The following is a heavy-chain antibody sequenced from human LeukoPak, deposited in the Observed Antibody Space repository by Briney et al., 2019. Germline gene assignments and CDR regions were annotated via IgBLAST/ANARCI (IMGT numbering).Heavy chain of an antibody. CDR1: GGSISSGSYY. CDR2: IYTSGGT. J-gene: IGHJ3*02. Sequence: PSQTLSLTCTVSGGSISSGSYYWSWIRQPAGKGLEWIGRIYTSGGTNYNPSLKSRVTISVDTSKNQFSLKLSSVTAADTAVYYCARGGRAYRDSSSEPFDIWGQGTMVTVSS. CDR3: ARGGRAYRDSSSEPFDI. D-gene: IGHD6-13*01. V-gene: IGHV4-61*02.